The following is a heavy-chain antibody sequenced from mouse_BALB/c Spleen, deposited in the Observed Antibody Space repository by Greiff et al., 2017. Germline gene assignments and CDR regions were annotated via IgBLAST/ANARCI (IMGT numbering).Heavy chain of an antibody. V-gene: IGHV14-3*02. CDR2: IDPANGNT. J-gene: IGHJ4*01. D-gene: IGHD3-2*01. CDR1: GFNIKDTY. CDR3: ARSVDSPLSYNAMDY. Sequence: VQLQQSGAELVKPGASVKLSCTASGFNIKDTYMHWVKQRPEQGLEWIGRIDPANGNTKYDPKFQGKATITADTSSNTAYLQLSSLTSEDTAVYYCARSVDSPLSYNAMDYGGQGTSVTVSS.